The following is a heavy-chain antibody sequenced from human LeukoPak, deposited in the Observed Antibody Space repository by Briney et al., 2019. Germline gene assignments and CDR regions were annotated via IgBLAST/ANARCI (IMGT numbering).Heavy chain of an antibody. V-gene: IGHV1-24*01. J-gene: IGHJ4*02. Sequence: ASVKVSCKVSGYTLTELSMHWVRQAPGKGLEWMGGFDPEDGETTYAQKFQGRVTMTEDTSTDTAYMELSSLRSEDTAVYYCATACSSTSCYAFDYWGQGTLVTVSS. CDR1: GYTLTELS. D-gene: IGHD2-2*01. CDR2: FDPEDGET. CDR3: ATACSSTSCYAFDY.